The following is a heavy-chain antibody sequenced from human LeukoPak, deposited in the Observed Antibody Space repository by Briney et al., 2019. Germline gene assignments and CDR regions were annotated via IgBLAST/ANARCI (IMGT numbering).Heavy chain of an antibody. CDR1: GFTVSSNY. D-gene: IGHD3-22*01. V-gene: IGHV3-53*01. CDR3: AREGSSGYSGYFDL. CDR2: IYSGGST. J-gene: IGHJ2*01. Sequence: GGSLRLSCAVSGFTVSSNYMSWVRQAPGKGLEWVSVIYSGGSTYYADSVKGRFTISRDSSKNTLYLQMNSLRAEDTAVYYCAREGSSGYSGYFDLWGRGTLVTVSS.